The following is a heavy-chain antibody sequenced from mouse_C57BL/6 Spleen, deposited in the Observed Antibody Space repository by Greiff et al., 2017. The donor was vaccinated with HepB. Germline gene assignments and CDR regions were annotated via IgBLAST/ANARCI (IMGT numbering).Heavy chain of an antibody. V-gene: IGHV1-82*01. CDR2: IYPGDGDT. J-gene: IGHJ4*01. Sequence: QVQLKESGPELVKPGASVKISCKASGYAFSSSWMNWVKQRPGKGLEWIGRIYPGDGDTNYNGKFKGKATLTADKSSSTAYMQLSSLTSEDSAVYFCAVRGYHHYYAMDYWGQGTSVTVSS. CDR1: GYAFSSSW. CDR3: AVRGYHHYYAMDY. D-gene: IGHD2-2*01.